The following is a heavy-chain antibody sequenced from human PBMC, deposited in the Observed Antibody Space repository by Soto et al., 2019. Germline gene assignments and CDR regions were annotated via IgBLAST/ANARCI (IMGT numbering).Heavy chain of an antibody. CDR1: GFTFSSYW. CDR2: INSDGSST. Sequence: PGGSLRLSCAASGFTFSSYWMHWVRQAPGKGLVWVSRINSDGSSTSYADSVKGRFTISRDNAKNTLYLQMNSLRAEDTAVYYCARSNYYDSSGYYYGNAFDIWGQGTMVTVSS. J-gene: IGHJ3*02. CDR3: ARSNYYDSSGYYYGNAFDI. D-gene: IGHD3-22*01. V-gene: IGHV3-74*01.